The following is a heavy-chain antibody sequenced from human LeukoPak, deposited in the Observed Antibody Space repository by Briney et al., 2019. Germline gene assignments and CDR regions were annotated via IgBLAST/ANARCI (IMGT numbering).Heavy chain of an antibody. D-gene: IGHD6-25*01. CDR2: IGGSGDRT. Sequence: GGSLRLSCAASGFTFRSCAMNWVRQAPGKGLEWVSTIGGSGDRTHYADSVKGRFAISRDNSKNTMSLQMNSLTAEDTAVYYCAKSASSDWDWFDPWGQGTLVTVSS. V-gene: IGHV3-23*01. CDR1: GFTFRSCA. J-gene: IGHJ5*02. CDR3: AKSASSDWDWFDP.